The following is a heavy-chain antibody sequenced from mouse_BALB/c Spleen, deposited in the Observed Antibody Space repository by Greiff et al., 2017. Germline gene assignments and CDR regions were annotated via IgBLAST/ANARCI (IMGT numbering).Heavy chain of an antibody. Sequence: VQLKQSGAELVRPGALVKLSCKASGFNIKDYYMHWVKQRPEQGLEWIGWIDPENGNTIYDPKFQGKASITADTSSNTAYLQLSSLTSEDTAVYYCAMEGRDYWGQGTTLTVSS. J-gene: IGHJ2*01. V-gene: IGHV14-1*02. CDR1: GFNIKDYY. CDR3: AMEGRDY. CDR2: IDPENGNT.